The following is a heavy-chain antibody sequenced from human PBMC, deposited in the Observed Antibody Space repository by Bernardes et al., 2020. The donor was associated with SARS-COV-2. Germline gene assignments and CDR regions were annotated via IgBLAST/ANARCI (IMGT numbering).Heavy chain of an antibody. CDR3: ARGANYAMGV. J-gene: IGHJ6*02. Sequence: QTLSLTCAISGDSVSSNSAIWHWIRQSPSRGLEWLGRTSYRSKWNYDYAVSVKSRITISPDTSKNQFSLELTSVTPDDTAVYYCARGANYAMGVWGQGTTVTVSS. V-gene: IGHV6-1*01. CDR1: GDSVSSNSAI. CDR2: TSYRSKWNY.